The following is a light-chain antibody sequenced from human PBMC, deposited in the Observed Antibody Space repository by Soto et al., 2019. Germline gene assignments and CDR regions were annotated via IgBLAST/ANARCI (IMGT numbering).Light chain of an antibody. CDR2: DAS. V-gene: IGKV1-5*01. CDR1: QSISNR. Sequence: DIQMTQSPSTLSASIGDRVTITCRTSQSISNRLAWYQQKPGKAPKFLIYDASSLESGVPSRFSGSGSGTEFTLTISGLQPDDFATYYCQQYYSYPLTFGRGTKVDIK. J-gene: IGKJ4*01. CDR3: QQYYSYPLT.